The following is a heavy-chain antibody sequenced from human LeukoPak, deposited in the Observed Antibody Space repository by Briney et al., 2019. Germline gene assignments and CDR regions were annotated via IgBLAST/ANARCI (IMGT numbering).Heavy chain of an antibody. CDR2: AKQDGSEK. CDR1: GFSFSNYW. V-gene: IGHV3-7*01. Sequence: GGSLRLSCAASGFSFSNYWMSWVRQAPGKGLEWVGHAKQDGSEKYYVDSVKGRFTVSRDNSKNSLYLQMNSLRVEDTAMYYCARDLPSSGYWYRDAFDIWGRGTMVTVSS. D-gene: IGHD3-22*01. CDR3: ARDLPSSGYWYRDAFDI. J-gene: IGHJ3*02.